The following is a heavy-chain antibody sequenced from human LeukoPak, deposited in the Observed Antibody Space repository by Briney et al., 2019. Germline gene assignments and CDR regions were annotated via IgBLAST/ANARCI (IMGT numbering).Heavy chain of an antibody. CDR2: ISSDGNTK. CDR3: ARDGERYCSGGSCFVMDV. J-gene: IGHJ6*02. Sequence: GGSLRLSCAASGFTFSCCAIHWVRQAPGRGLEWVAVISSDGNTKFYADSVKGRFTVYRDNSKKTVWLQMNSLRAEDTAVYYCARDGERYCSGGSCFVMDVWGQGTTVTVSS. D-gene: IGHD2-15*01. CDR1: GFTFSCCA. V-gene: IGHV3-30-3*01.